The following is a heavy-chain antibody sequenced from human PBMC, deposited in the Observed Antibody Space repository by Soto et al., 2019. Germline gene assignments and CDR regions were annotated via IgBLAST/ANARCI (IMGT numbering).Heavy chain of an antibody. CDR1: GFTVSSNY. CDR3: ARVRGGRSIIWGTEFDP. CDR2: IYSGGST. J-gene: IGHJ5*02. Sequence: EVQLVESGGGLVQPGGSLRLSCAASGFTVSSNYMSWVRQAPGKGLEWVSVIYSGGSTYYADSVKGRFTISRHNSKTTQYHQMRSLTADDRAVYYCARVRGGRSIIWGTEFDPWGQGTLVTVSS. D-gene: IGHD3-16*01. V-gene: IGHV3-53*04.